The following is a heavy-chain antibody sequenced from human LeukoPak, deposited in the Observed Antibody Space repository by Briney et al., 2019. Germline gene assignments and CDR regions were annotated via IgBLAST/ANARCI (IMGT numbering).Heavy chain of an antibody. CDR1: GGPISSSSYY. D-gene: IGHD3-3*01. CDR2: IYYSGST. CDR3: ARRRAPLYYDFWSGYGNWFDP. V-gene: IGHV4-39*01. Sequence: SETLSLTCTVSGGPISSSSYYGGWIRQPPGKGLEWIGSIYYSGSTYYNPSLKSRVTISVDTSKNQFSLKLSSVTAADTAVYYCARRRAPLYYDFWSGYGNWFDPWGQGTLVTVSS. J-gene: IGHJ5*02.